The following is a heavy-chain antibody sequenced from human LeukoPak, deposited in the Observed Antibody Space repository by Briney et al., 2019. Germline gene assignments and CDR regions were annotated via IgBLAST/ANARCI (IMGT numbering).Heavy chain of an antibody. CDR3: ANTLGPHRDY. Sequence: GGSLRLSCGASGFTFSSYGMHWVRQAPGKGLEWVAFVRYDGSNKYYADSVKGRFTISRDNSKNTLYLQMNSLRAEDTAVYYCANTLGPHRDYWGQGTLVTVSS. V-gene: IGHV3-30*02. D-gene: IGHD1-26*01. CDR2: VRYDGSNK. CDR1: GFTFSSYG. J-gene: IGHJ4*02.